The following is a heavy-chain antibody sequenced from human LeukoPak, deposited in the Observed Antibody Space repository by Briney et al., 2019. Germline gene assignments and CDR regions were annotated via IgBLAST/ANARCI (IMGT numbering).Heavy chain of an antibody. Sequence: SETLSLTCTVSGGSISSYYWSWIRQPPGKGLEWIGYIYYSGTTNYNPSLKSRVTISVGTSKNQFSLKLSSVTAADTAVYYCARGVYIAAAQYGYWGQGTLVSVSS. CDR3: ARGVYIAAAQYGY. J-gene: IGHJ4*02. CDR1: GGSISSYY. V-gene: IGHV4-59*01. D-gene: IGHD6-13*01. CDR2: IYYSGTT.